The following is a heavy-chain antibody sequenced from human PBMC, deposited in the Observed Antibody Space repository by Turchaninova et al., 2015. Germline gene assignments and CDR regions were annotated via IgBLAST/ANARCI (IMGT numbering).Heavy chain of an antibody. Sequence: EVQLVVSGGGLVQPGGSLRLSCAASGFSLNNYGMGWVRQGPGKGLEWVANINRDASEKHYLDSVKGRFTISRDNARNSLYLQMDSLRAEDTAVYYCARDPVRNDGYCFDYWGQGILVTASS. J-gene: IGHJ4*02. CDR2: INRDASEK. D-gene: IGHD1-1*01. CDR1: GFSLNNYG. CDR3: ARDPVRNDGYCFDY. V-gene: IGHV3-7*01.